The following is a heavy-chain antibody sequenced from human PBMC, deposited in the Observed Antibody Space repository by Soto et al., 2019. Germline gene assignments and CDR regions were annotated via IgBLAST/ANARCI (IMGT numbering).Heavy chain of an antibody. V-gene: IGHV4-31*03. Sequence: SETLSLTCTVSGGSISSGGYYWSWIRQHPGKGLEWIGYIYYSGSTYYNPSLKSRVTISVDTSKNQFSLKLSSVTAADTAVYYCASYTYSSSERNWFDPWGQGTLVTVSS. CDR2: IYYSGST. CDR3: ASYTYSSSERNWFDP. CDR1: GGSISSGGYY. D-gene: IGHD6-6*01. J-gene: IGHJ5*02.